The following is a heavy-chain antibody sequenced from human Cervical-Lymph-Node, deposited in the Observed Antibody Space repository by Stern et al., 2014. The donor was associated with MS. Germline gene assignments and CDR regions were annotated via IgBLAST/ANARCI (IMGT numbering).Heavy chain of an antibody. V-gene: IGHV3-30*03. CDR2: LANDGNKQ. J-gene: IGHJ4*02. Sequence: QVQLVQSGGGVVQPGRSLRLSCAASGFIFRSYAMHWVRQAPGKGLAWVAFLANDGNKQFYVDSVKGRFTISKDDSNKTLYLQMNSLRPEDTAVYYCARDTCRGGGGYFRYWGQGILVTVSS. CDR3: ARDTCRGGGGYFRY. CDR1: GFIFRSYA. D-gene: IGHD2-15*01.